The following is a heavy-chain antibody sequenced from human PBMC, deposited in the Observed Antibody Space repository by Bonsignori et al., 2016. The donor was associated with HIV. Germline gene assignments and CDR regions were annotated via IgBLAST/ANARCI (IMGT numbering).Heavy chain of an antibody. Sequence: WIRQPPGKGLEWVGSIRSKPYGATTEHAASVKGRVSISRDDSESIVYLQMNSLKSEDTGVYYCARETIVPSGSAYSYYFDFWGQGSLVTVSS. D-gene: IGHD3-10*01. CDR2: IRSKPYGATT. J-gene: IGHJ4*02. CDR3: ARETIVPSGSAYSYYFDF. V-gene: IGHV3-49*02.